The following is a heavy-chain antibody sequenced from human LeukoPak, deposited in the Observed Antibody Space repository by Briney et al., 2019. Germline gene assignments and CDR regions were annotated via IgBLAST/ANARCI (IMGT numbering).Heavy chain of an antibody. CDR1: GYTLTELS. J-gene: IGHJ4*02. CDR3: AREPRRSLGYSYGPWFFDY. CDR2: FDPEDGET. V-gene: IGHV1-24*01. Sequence: ASVKVSCKVSGYTLTELSMHWVRQAPGKGLEWMGGFDPEDGETIYAQKFQGRVTMTEDTSTDTAYMELSSLRSEDTAVYYCAREPRRSLGYSYGPWFFDYWGQGILVTVSS. D-gene: IGHD5-18*01.